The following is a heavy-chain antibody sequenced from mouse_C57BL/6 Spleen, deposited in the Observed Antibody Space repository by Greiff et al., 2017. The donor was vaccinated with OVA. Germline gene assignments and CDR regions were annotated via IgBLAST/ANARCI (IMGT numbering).Heavy chain of an antibody. V-gene: IGHV1-72*01. CDR2: IDPISGGT. CDR1: GYTFTSYW. D-gene: IGHD2-2*01. J-gene: IGHJ3*01. CDR3: ARLDGNDEAY. Sequence: VKLQQPGAELVKPGASVKLSCKASGYTFTSYWMHWVKQRPGRGLEWIGRIDPISGGTKYNEKFKSKATLTVDKPSSTAYMHLSSLTSEDSVVYYCARLDGNDEAYWGQGTLVTVSA.